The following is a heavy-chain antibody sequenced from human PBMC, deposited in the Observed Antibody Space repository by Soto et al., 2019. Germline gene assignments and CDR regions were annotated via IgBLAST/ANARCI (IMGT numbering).Heavy chain of an antibody. CDR3: ARDHITGTTSPVGAGWFDP. CDR1: GYTFTSYY. J-gene: IGHJ5*02. CDR2: INPSGGST. V-gene: IGHV1-46*01. Sequence: QVQLVQSGAEVKKPGASVKVSCKASGYTFTSYYMHWVRQAPGQGLEWMGIINPSGGSTSYAQKFQGRVTMTRDTSTSTVYMELSSLRPEDTAVYYCARDHITGTTSPVGAGWFDPWGQGTLVTVSS. D-gene: IGHD1-7*01.